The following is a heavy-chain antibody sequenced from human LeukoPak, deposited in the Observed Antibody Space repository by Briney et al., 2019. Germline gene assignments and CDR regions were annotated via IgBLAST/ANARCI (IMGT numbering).Heavy chain of an antibody. D-gene: IGHD2-2*01. Sequence: PSQTLSLTCTVSGGSISSGSYYWSWIRQPAVKGLEWIGRIYTSGSTNYNPSLKSRVTISVDTSKNQFSLKLSSVTAADTAVYYCCGCPMPTPSNWFDPWGQGTLVTVSS. J-gene: IGHJ5*02. V-gene: IGHV4-61*02. CDR3: CGCPMPTPSNWFDP. CDR2: IYTSGST. CDR1: GGSISSGSYY.